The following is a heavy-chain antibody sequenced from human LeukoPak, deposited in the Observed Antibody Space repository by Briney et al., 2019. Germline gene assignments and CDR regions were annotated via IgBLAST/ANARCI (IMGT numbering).Heavy chain of an antibody. CDR3: ARVVAVTGTPVYYMDV. Sequence: ASVTVSCKASGYMFTGYYMHWVRQAPGQGLEWMGWINPNRGGTNYAQKFQGRVTMTRDTSISTAYMDLNRLRSDDTAVYYCARVVAVTGTPVYYMDVWGKGTTVTVSS. V-gene: IGHV1-2*02. CDR1: GYMFTGYY. D-gene: IGHD6-19*01. CDR2: INPNRGGT. J-gene: IGHJ6*03.